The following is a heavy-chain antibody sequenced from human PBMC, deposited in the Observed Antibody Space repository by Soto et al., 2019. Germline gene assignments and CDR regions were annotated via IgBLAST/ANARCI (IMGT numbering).Heavy chain of an antibody. Sequence: GASVKVSCKASGYTFTSYGISWVRQAPGQGLEWMGWISAYNGNTNYAQKLQGRVTMTTDTSTSTAYIELRSLRSDDTAVYYCARDGSYYYVGSGTHDGMDVWGQGTTVTVSS. CDR1: GYTFTSYG. D-gene: IGHD3-10*02. J-gene: IGHJ6*02. CDR2: ISAYNGNT. V-gene: IGHV1-18*01. CDR3: ARDGSYYYVGSGTHDGMDV.